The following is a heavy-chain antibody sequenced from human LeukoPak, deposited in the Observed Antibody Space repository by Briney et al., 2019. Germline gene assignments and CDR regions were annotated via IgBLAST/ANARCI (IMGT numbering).Heavy chain of an antibody. CDR2: ISSSGSTI. D-gene: IGHD3-22*01. J-gene: IGHJ2*01. CDR3: ARDYGSSGFSLFDL. V-gene: IGHV3-48*03. Sequence: PGGSLLLSCAASGFTFSSYEMNWVRQPPGKGLEVVSYISSSGSTIYYADSVKGLFTISRDNAKNSLYLQMNSLGAEDTAVYYCARDYGSSGFSLFDLWGRGTLVTVSS. CDR1: GFTFSSYE.